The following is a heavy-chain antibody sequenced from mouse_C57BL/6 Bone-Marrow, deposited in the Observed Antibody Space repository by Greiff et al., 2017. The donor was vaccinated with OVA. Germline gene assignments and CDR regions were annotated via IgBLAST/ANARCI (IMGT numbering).Heavy chain of an antibody. CDR1: GFPFSDYG. CDR3: ARVYGYDVYYFDY. V-gene: IGHV5-15*01. D-gene: IGHD2-2*01. CDR2: ISNLAYSI. J-gene: IGHJ2*01. Sequence: EVKLVESGGGLVQPGGSLKLSCAASGFPFSDYGMAWVRQAPRTGPEWVAFISNLAYSIYYADPVTGRFTISRENAKNTLYREMSSLRSEDTAMYDCARVYGYDVYYFDYWGQGTTLTVSS.